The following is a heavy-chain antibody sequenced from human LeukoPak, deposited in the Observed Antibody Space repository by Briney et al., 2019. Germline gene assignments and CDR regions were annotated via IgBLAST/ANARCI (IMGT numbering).Heavy chain of an antibody. CDR3: ARFNYYDSSGHGY. V-gene: IGHV3-48*03. CDR2: ISSSGSTI. CDR1: GFTFSSYE. J-gene: IGHJ4*02. Sequence: GGSLRLSRAASGFTFSSYEMNWVRQAPGKGLEWVSYISSSGSTIYYADSVKGRFTISRDNAKNSLYLQMNSLRAEDTAVYYCARFNYYDSSGHGYWGQGTLVTVSS. D-gene: IGHD3-22*01.